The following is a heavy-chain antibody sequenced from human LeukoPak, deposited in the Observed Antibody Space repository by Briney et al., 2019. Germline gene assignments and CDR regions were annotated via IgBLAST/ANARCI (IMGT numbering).Heavy chain of an antibody. CDR2: IYHSGST. J-gene: IGHJ1*01. CDR3: VRQGSGTYWDRNFQH. D-gene: IGHD1-26*01. V-gene: IGHV4-38-2*02. CDR1: GYSISSGYY. Sequence: SETLSLTCTVSGYSISSGYYWGWIRQPPGKGLEWIGSIYHSGSTYYNPSLKSRVTISVDTSKNQFSLKLSSVTAADTAVYYCVRQGSGTYWDRNFQHWGQGTLVIVSS.